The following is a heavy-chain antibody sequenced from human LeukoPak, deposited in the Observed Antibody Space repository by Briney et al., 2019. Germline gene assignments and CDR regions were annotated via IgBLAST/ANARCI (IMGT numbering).Heavy chain of an antibody. CDR1: GFTFSSYA. V-gene: IGHV3-53*01. D-gene: IGHD7-27*01. J-gene: IGHJ4*02. CDR2: IYSGGST. Sequence: GGSLRLSCAASGFTFSSYAMSWVRQAPGKGLEWVSVIYSGGSTYYADSVKGRFTISRDNSKNTLYLQMNSLRAEDTAVYYCARGLGTFDYWGQGTLVTVSS. CDR3: ARGLGTFDY.